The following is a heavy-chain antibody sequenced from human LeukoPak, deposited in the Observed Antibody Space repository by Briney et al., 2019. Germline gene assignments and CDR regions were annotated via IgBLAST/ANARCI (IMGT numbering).Heavy chain of an antibody. J-gene: IGHJ6*02. Sequence: GGSLRLSCAASGFTFDDYAMHWVRQAPGKGLEWVSGISWNSGSIGYADSVKGRFTISRDNAKNSLYLQMNSLRAEDTALYYCAKDIRPRGLSVLRYFDWSDYYGMDVWGQGTTVTVYS. CDR1: GFTFDDYA. V-gene: IGHV3-9*01. D-gene: IGHD3-9*01. CDR3: AKDIRPRGLSVLRYFDWSDYYGMDV. CDR2: ISWNSGSI.